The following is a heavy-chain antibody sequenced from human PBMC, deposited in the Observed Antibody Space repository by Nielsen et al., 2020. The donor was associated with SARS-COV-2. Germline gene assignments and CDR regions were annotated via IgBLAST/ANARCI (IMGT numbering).Heavy chain of an antibody. D-gene: IGHD3-22*01. CDR1: GFTFSAYA. Sequence: GGSLRLSCSASGFTFSAYAMQWVRQAPGQGLEYVSVINNNGVITYYADSVKGRFTISRDNGDNLLFLQLDSLKVEDTAVFYCVTYDETGFHWGQGTLVTVSS. CDR3: VTYDETGFH. J-gene: IGHJ4*02. CDR2: INNNGVIT. V-gene: IGHV3-64*04.